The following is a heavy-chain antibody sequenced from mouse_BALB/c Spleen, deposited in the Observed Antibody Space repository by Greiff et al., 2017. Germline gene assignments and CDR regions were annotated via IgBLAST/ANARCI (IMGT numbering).Heavy chain of an antibody. CDR2: ISSGSSTI. Sequence: DVHLVESGGGLVQPGGSRKLSCAASGFTFSSFGMHWVRQAPEKGLEWVAYISSGSSTIYYADTVKGRFTISRDNPKNTLFLQMTSLRSEDTAMYYCARLYRYEGYAMDYWGQGTSVTVSS. V-gene: IGHV5-17*02. CDR3: ARLYRYEGYAMDY. J-gene: IGHJ4*01. D-gene: IGHD2-14*01. CDR1: GFTFSSFG.